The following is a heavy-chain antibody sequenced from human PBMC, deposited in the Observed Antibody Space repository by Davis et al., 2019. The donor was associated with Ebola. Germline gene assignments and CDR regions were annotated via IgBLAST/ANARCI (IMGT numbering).Heavy chain of an antibody. D-gene: IGHD2-15*01. CDR1: GFSLSTSGVG. V-gene: IGHV2-5*02. Sequence: SGPTPVKPTPTLTLTCTFSGFSLSTSGVGVGWIRQPPGKALEWPAPIYWDDDKRYSPSLKSRLTITKDTSKNQVVLTMTNMDPVDTATYYCAHKVVVISPPIFDYWGQGTLVTVSS. J-gene: IGHJ4*02. CDR2: IYWDDDK. CDR3: AHKVVVISPPIFDY.